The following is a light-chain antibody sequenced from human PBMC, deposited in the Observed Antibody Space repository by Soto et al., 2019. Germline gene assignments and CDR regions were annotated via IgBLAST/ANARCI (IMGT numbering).Light chain of an antibody. CDR2: DAS. J-gene: IGKJ2*01. Sequence: EIVLTQSPATLSLSPGERATLSCRASQSVSSNLAWYQQKPGQAPRLLIYDASNRATGIPARFSGSGSGTDLTLTISSLEPEDFAVYYCQQRSNWPPYTFGQGTKLEIK. CDR3: QQRSNWPPYT. CDR1: QSVSSN. V-gene: IGKV3-11*01.